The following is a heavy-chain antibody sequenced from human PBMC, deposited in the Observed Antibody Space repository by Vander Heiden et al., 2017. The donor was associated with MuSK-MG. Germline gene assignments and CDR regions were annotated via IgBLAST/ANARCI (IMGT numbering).Heavy chain of an antibody. CDR3: ARAGETRGELLLFDY. D-gene: IGHD1-26*01. CDR1: GYTFTGYY. V-gene: IGHV1-2*02. J-gene: IGHJ4*02. CDR2: INPNSGGT. Sequence: QVQRVQSGAGVRKPGASVKVPCRASGYTFTGYYMHWVRQAPGQGLEWMGWINPNSGGTNYAQKFQGRVTMTRDTSISTAYMELSRLRSDDTAVYYCARAGETRGELLLFDYWGQGTLVTVSS.